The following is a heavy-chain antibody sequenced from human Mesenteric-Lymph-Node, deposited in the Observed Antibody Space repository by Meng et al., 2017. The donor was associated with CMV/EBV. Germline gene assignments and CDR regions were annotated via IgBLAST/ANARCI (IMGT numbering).Heavy chain of an antibody. D-gene: IGHD2-8*01. Sequence: SETLSLTCAVYGGSFNDYYWTWIRQPPGKGLEWIGYIYYSGSTTYNPSLKSRVTISVDTSKNQFSLKLASVTAADTAVYYCAKVEGVYCTNVVCSMATGDDAFDIWGQGTMVTVSS. CDR2: IYYSGST. V-gene: IGHV4-59*01. CDR1: GGSFNDYY. J-gene: IGHJ3*02. CDR3: AKVEGVYCTNVVCSMATGDDAFDI.